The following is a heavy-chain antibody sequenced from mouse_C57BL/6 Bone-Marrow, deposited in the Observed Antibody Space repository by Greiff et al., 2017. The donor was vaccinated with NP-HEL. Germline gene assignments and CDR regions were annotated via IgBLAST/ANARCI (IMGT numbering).Heavy chain of an antibody. D-gene: IGHD2-5*01. Sequence: DVHLVESGGDLVKPGGSLKLSCAASGFTFSSYGMSWVRQTPDKRLEWVATISSGGSYTYYPDSVKGRFTISRDNAKNTLYLQMSSLKSEDTAMYYCAGYSIPMDYWGQGTSVTVSS. CDR3: AGYSIPMDY. J-gene: IGHJ4*01. CDR1: GFTFSSYG. CDR2: ISSGGSYT. V-gene: IGHV5-6*01.